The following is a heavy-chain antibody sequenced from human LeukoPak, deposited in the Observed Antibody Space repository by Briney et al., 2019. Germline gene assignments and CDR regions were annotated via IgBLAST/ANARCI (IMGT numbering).Heavy chain of an antibody. CDR2: LTSSGAT. J-gene: IGHJ4*02. CDR1: GFTLSIYA. D-gene: IGHD5-12*01. Sequence: PGGSLRLSCATSGFTLSIYAMSWVRQAPGKGLEWVSGLTSSGATSYAESVKGRLTIFRDNSRNTVYLQMNSLRAEATAVYYCARGRNGGYDGFDYWGQGTLVTVSS. V-gene: IGHV3-23*01. CDR3: ARGRNGGYDGFDY.